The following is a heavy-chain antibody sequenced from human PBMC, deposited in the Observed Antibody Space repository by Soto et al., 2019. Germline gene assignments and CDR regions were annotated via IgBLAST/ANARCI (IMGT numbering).Heavy chain of an antibody. Sequence: PSETLSLTCAVYGGSFSGYYWSWIRQPPGKGLEWIGEINHSGSTNYNPSLKSRVTISVDTSKNQFSLKLSSVTAADTAVYYCARGWETTLFLDVWGQGTTVTVSS. J-gene: IGHJ6*02. CDR3: ARGWETTLFLDV. CDR2: INHSGST. CDR1: GGSFSGYY. D-gene: IGHD1-26*01. V-gene: IGHV4-34*01.